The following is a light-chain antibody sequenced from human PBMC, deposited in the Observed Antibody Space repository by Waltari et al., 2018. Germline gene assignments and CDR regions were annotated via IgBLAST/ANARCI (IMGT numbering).Light chain of an antibody. CDR3: ESYDSSLSDVV. V-gene: IGLV1-40*01. J-gene: IGLJ2*01. Sequence: QSVLTQPPSVSGAPGQRVTISCTGSSSHLGAGYDAHRYQQLPGTAPKLLRYSNSKRHAGVPDRFSDSRSGTSASQAIAGLQAEDEADYYCESYDSSLSDVVFGGGTKLTVL. CDR2: SNS. CDR1: SSHLGAGYD.